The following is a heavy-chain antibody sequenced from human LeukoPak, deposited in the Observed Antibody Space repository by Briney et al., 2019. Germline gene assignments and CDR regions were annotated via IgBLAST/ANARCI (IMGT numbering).Heavy chain of an antibody. D-gene: IGHD3-3*01. CDR1: GFTFSSYA. CDR3: AKGTGRYELSGYSN. Sequence: GGSLTLSCAASGFTFSSYAMSWVRQAPGKGLDWVSAISGSGGSTYYADSVKGRFTISRDNSKNTLYLQMNSLRAEDTAVYYCAKGTGRYELSGYSNWGQGTLVTVSS. V-gene: IGHV3-23*01. J-gene: IGHJ4*02. CDR2: ISGSGGST.